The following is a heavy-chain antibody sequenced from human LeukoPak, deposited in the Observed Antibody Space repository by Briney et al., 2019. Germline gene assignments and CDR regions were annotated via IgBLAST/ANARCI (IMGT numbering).Heavy chain of an antibody. V-gene: IGHV3-7*01. Sequence: GGSLRLSCAASGFTFNSYRMRWLRQAPGKGLEWVANIKQDGNEKYYVHSVRGRFTISRDNAENSMYLKMNSPRAEDTAIYYCARRFLSLGRQTRFDYWGQGTLVTVSS. CDR1: GFTFNSYR. D-gene: IGHD3-16*01. CDR2: IKQDGNEK. CDR3: ARRFLSLGRQTRFDY. J-gene: IGHJ4*02.